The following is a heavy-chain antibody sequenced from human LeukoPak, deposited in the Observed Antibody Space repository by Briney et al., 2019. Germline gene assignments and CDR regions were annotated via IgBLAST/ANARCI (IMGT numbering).Heavy chain of an antibody. CDR3: ASQGYCSGGSCYYSEKYYFDY. CDR2: IYYSGST. D-gene: IGHD2-15*01. Sequence: SETLSLTCTVSGGSISSGVYYWSWLRQPPGKGLEWIGYIYYSGSTYYNPSLKSRVTISVDTSKNQFSLKLSSVTAADTAVYYCASQGYCSGGSCYYSEKYYFDYWGQGTLVTVSS. V-gene: IGHV4-30-4*01. J-gene: IGHJ4*02. CDR1: GGSISSGVYY.